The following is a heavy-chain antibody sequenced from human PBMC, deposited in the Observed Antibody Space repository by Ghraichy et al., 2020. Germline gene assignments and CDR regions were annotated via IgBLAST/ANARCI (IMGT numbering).Heavy chain of an antibody. Sequence: GGSLRLSCAASGFTFSSYEMNWVRQAPGKGLEWVSHISSSGSIIYYADSVKGRFTISRDNAKNSLDLQMNSLRVEDTAVYYCARGITMRVAESAFDIWGQGTMVTVSS. CDR2: ISSSGSII. D-gene: IGHD3-22*01. CDR1: GFTFSSYE. J-gene: IGHJ3*02. V-gene: IGHV3-48*03. CDR3: ARGITMRVAESAFDI.